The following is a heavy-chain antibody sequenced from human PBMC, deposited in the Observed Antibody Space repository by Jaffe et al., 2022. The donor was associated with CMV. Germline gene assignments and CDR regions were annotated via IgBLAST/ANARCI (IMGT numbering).Heavy chain of an antibody. CDR2: IYYSGST. J-gene: IGHJ4*02. CDR1: GGSISSYY. D-gene: IGHD1-1*01. Sequence: QVQLQESGPGLVKPSETLSLTCTVSGGSISSYYWSWIRQPPGKGLEWIGYIYYSGSTNYNPSLKSRVTISVDTSKNQFSLKLSSVTAADTAVYYCARVTQYNWNDGGDYFDYWGQGTLVTVSS. V-gene: IGHV4-59*01. CDR3: ARVTQYNWNDGGDYFDY.